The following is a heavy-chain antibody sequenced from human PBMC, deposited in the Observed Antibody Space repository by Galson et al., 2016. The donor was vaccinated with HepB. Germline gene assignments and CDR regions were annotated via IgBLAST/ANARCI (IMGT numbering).Heavy chain of an antibody. CDR1: GGSIRGGNFY. J-gene: IGHJ4*02. D-gene: IGHD2-15*01. CDR2: ISTRGTT. CDR3: ATVRAGCSASSCYFDR. Sequence: TLSLTCSVSGGSIRGGNFYWNWIRQPAGKGLEWIGRISTRGTTHYNPVFKSRVTFSIDTSSDQLSLRVTSVTAADTAVYYCATVRAGCSASSCYFDRWGQGTLVTVSS. V-gene: IGHV4-61*02.